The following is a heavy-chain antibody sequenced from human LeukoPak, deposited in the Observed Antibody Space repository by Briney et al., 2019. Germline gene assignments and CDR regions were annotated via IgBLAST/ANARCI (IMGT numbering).Heavy chain of an antibody. CDR3: AKGSYYDSSGSFYFDY. J-gene: IGHJ4*02. CDR1: GFTFSSYD. D-gene: IGHD3-22*01. V-gene: IGHV3-23*01. CDR2: ISGSGDNT. Sequence: GGSLRLSCAASGFTFSSYDMHWVRQAPGKGLEWVSGISGSGDNTYYADSVKGRFTISRDNSKNTLYVQVNSLGTEDTAAYYCAKGSYYDSSGSFYFDYWGQGTLVTVSS.